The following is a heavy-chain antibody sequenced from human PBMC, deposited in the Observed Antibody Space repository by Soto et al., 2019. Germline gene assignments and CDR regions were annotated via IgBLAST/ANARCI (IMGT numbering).Heavy chain of an antibody. CDR2: ISGDGIGT. J-gene: IGHJ4*02. V-gene: IGHV3-74*01. D-gene: IGHD6-25*01. Sequence: GGSLRLSCAASGLTFSSYWMHWVRQGPGKGLVWVSRISGDGIGTAYADSVKGRFTISRDNAKNILYLQMNSLRAEDTAVFYCARGASGTKFDSWGQGTQVTVSS. CDR3: ARGASGTKFDS. CDR1: GLTFSSYW.